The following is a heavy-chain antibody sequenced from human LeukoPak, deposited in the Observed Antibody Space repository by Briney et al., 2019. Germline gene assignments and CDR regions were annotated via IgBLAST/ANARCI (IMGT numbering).Heavy chain of an antibody. CDR1: GFTFSDYN. CDR2: IRYDGSDK. V-gene: IGHV3-30*02. J-gene: IGHJ4*02. Sequence: GGSLRLSCAASGFTFSDYNMRWIRQAPGKGLEWVSFIRYDGSDKYYSDSVKGRFTISRDNSKNTLYLQMSGLRAEDTAIYYCANSDYWGQGTLVTVSS. CDR3: ANSDY.